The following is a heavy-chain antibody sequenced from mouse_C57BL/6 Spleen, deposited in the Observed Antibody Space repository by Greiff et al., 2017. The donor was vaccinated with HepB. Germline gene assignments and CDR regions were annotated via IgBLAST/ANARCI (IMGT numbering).Heavy chain of an antibody. J-gene: IGHJ2*01. CDR2: IYPGDGDT. CDR1: GYAFSSSW. Sequence: QVQLQQSGPELVKPGASVKISCKASGYAFSSSWMNWVKQRPGKGLEWIGRIYPGDGDTNYNGKFKGKATLTADKSSSTAYMQLSSLTSEDSAVYVCARAPYSNPDYWGQGTTLTVSS. V-gene: IGHV1-82*01. D-gene: IGHD2-5*01. CDR3: ARAPYSNPDY.